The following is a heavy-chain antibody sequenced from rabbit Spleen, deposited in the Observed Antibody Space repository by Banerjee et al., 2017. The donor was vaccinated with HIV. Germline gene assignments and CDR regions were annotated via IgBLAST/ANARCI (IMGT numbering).Heavy chain of an antibody. Sequence: QSLEESGGDLVKPGASLTLTCTASGVSFSGSSYMCWVRQAPGKGLEWIACIESGISGFTYCATWAKGRFTISKTSSTTVTLQMTSLTAADTATYFCARDSGSSFSSYGMDLWGQGTLVTVS. V-gene: IGHV1S40*01. CDR3: ARDSGSSFSSYGMDL. CDR2: IESGISGFT. J-gene: IGHJ6*01. CDR1: GVSFSGSSY. D-gene: IGHD8-1*01.